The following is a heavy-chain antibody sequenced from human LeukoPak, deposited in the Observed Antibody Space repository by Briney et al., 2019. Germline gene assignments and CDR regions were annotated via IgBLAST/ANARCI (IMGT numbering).Heavy chain of an antibody. J-gene: IGHJ4*02. CDR1: GFTFSSYV. CDR3: ASHEEWELLYYFVY. CDR2: MWYDGSNE. D-gene: IGHD1-26*01. V-gene: IGHV3-33*03. Sequence: GGSLRLSCAASGFTFSSYVIHWVRQAPGKGLEWVAVMWYDGSNEHYADSVKGRFTISRDNAKNSLYLQMNSLRAEDTAVYYCASHEEWELLYYFVYWGQGTLVTVSS.